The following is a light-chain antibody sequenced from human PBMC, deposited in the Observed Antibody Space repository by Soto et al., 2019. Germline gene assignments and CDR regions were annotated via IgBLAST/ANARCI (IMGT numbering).Light chain of an antibody. CDR3: QSYDSSLSGFYV. J-gene: IGLJ1*01. CDR2: GNS. Sequence: QSVLTQPPSVSGAPGQRVTLSCTGSSSNIGAGYDVHWYQQLPGTAPKLLIYGNSNRPSGVLDRFSGSKSGTSASLAITGLQAEDEADYYCQSYDSSLSGFYVFGTGTKVTVL. V-gene: IGLV1-40*01. CDR1: SSNIGAGYD.